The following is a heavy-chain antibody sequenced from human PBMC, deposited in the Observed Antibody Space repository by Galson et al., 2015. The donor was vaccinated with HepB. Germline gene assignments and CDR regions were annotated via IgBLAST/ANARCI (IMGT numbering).Heavy chain of an antibody. CDR2: INPSGGST. Sequence: SVKVSCKASGYTFTSYYMHWVRQAPGQGLEWMGIINPSGGSTSYAQKFQGRVTMTRDTSTSTVYMELSSLRSEDTAVYYCTTDHSSGWYGLGGGMDVWGQGTTVTVSS. J-gene: IGHJ6*02. CDR3: TTDHSSGWYGLGGGMDV. CDR1: GYTFTSYY. D-gene: IGHD6-19*01. V-gene: IGHV1-46*01.